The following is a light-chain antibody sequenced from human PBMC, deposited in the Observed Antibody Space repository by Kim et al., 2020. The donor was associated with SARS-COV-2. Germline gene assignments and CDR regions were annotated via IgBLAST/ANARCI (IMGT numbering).Light chain of an antibody. CDR3: QQYFTVPLT. CDR2: WAS. Sequence: ATITCKSSQIVLSNSNNKNYLAWYQQKPGQPPRLLIYWASTRELGVPDRFSGSGSGTDFTLTISNLQAEDVAIYCCQQYFTVPLTFGGGTRVEI. V-gene: IGKV4-1*01. J-gene: IGKJ4*01. CDR1: QIVLSNSNNKNY.